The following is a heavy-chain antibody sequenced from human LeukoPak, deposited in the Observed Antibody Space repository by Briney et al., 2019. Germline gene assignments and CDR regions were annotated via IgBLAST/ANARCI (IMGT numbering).Heavy chain of an antibody. J-gene: IGHJ4*02. Sequence: GGSLRLSCAASGFTFSSYAMSWVRQAPGKGLEWVSAISGSGGSTYYADSVKGRFTISRDNSKNTLYLQMNSLRAEDTAVYYCARRRGYSYGTDWGQGTLVTVSS. CDR1: GFTFSSYA. CDR2: ISGSGGST. D-gene: IGHD5-18*01. CDR3: ARRRGYSYGTD. V-gene: IGHV3-23*01.